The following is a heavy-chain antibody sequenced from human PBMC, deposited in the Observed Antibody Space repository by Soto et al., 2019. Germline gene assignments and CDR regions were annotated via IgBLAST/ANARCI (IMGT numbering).Heavy chain of an antibody. CDR2: IIPILGIA. D-gene: IGHD2-15*01. J-gene: IGHJ6*02. V-gene: IGHV1-69*02. CDR3: ARVSGVAAHYYCSGMDV. Sequence: QVQLVQSGAEVKKPGSSVKVSCKASGGTFSSYTISWVRQAPGQGLEWMGRIIPILGIANYAQKFQGRVTITADKSTSTADMELRSLRSEDTAVYYFARVSGVAAHYYCSGMDVWGQGTTVTVSS. CDR1: GGTFSSYT.